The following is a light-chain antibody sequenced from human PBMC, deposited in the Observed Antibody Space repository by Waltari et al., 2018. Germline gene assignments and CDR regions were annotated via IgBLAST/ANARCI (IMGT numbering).Light chain of an antibody. Sequence: QSALTQPRSVSGSPGQSVTISCTGTSGDIGDHDRVSWYQQPPGTAHKLMIYDVSKRPSGVPDRFSGSKSGYTASLTISGLQPDDEADYYCCTYTGGYTWVFGGGTKLTVL. CDR2: DVS. J-gene: IGLJ3*02. CDR1: SGDIGDHDR. CDR3: CTYTGGYTWV. V-gene: IGLV2-11*01.